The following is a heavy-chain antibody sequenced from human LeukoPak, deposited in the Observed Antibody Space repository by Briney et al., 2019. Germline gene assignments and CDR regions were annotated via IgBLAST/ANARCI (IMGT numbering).Heavy chain of an antibody. CDR3: AKDEGDGSPPG. J-gene: IGHJ4*02. CDR1: GGSFSGYY. CDR2: ISGSGGST. Sequence: ETLSLTCAVYGGSFSGYYWSWVRQAPGKGLEWVSAISGSGGSTYYADSVKGRFTISRDNSKNTLYLQMNSLRTEDTAVYYCAKDEGDGSPPGWGQGTLVTVSS. D-gene: IGHD5-24*01. V-gene: IGHV3-23*01.